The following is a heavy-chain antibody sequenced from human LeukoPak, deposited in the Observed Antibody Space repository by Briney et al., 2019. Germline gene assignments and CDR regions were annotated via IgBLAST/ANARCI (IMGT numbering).Heavy chain of an antibody. D-gene: IGHD5-24*01. CDR2: IYSGGAT. CDR3: AREERY. CDR1: GFTVSSYY. Sequence: TGGSLRLSCAASGFTVSSYYMSWVRQAPGKGLEWVSVIYSGGATDYADSVKGRFTISRDNSKNTLHLQMNSLRAEDTAVYYCAREERYWGQGTLVTVSS. V-gene: IGHV3-66*01. J-gene: IGHJ4*02.